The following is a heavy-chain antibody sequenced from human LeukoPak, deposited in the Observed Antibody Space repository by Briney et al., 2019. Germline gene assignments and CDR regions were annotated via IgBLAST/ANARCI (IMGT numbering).Heavy chain of an antibody. V-gene: IGHV3-21*01. Sequence: GGSLRLSCAASGFTFSSYSMTWVRQAPGKGLEWVSSISSSSSYIYYADSVKGRFTISRDDAKNSLYLQMNSLRAEDTAVYYCARGSGNTIFGVVLVPFDYWGQGTLVTVSS. D-gene: IGHD3-3*01. CDR2: ISSSSSYI. CDR3: ARGSGNTIFGVVLVPFDY. CDR1: GFTFSSYS. J-gene: IGHJ4*02.